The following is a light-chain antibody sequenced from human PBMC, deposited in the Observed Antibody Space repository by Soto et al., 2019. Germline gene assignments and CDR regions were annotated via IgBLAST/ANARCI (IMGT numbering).Light chain of an antibody. V-gene: IGKV1-17*01. J-gene: IGKJ1*01. CDR3: LQHNDYPWK. Sequence: DIQMTQAPSSLSASVGDRVTMTCRASQDIGINLGWFQQKQGKAPKRLIYVASRLQSGVPSRFSGRGSGTEFTLTIISLPPEDFESYVCLQHNDYPWKIGQGNPVEV. CDR2: VAS. CDR1: QDIGIN.